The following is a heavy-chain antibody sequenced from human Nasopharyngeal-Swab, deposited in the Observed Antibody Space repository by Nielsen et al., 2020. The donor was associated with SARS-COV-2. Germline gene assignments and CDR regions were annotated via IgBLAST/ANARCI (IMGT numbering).Heavy chain of an antibody. Sequence: GGSLRLSCAASGFTFSSYGMHWVRQAPGKGLEWVAVIWYDGSNKYYADSVKGRFTISRDNSKNKLYLQMNSLRAEDTAVYYCAGGQGTVTTYYYYGMDVWGQGTTVTVSS. D-gene: IGHD4-17*01. J-gene: IGHJ6*02. V-gene: IGHV3-33*01. CDR1: GFTFSSYG. CDR3: AGGQGTVTTYYYYGMDV. CDR2: IWYDGSNK.